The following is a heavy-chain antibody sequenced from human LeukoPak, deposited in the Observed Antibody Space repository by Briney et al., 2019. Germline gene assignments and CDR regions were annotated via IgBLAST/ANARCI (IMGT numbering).Heavy chain of an antibody. CDR3: ARGVTNCSGGSCYVFPFWFDP. CDR2: IYYSGST. Sequence: PSETLSLTCTVSGGSISSGDYYWSWIRQPPGTGLEWLGYIYYSGSTYYNPSLKSRVTISVDTSKNQFSLKLSSVTAADTAVYYCARGVTNCSGGSCYVFPFWFDPWGQGTLVTVSS. CDR1: GGSISSGDYY. J-gene: IGHJ5*02. V-gene: IGHV4-30-4*01. D-gene: IGHD2-15*01.